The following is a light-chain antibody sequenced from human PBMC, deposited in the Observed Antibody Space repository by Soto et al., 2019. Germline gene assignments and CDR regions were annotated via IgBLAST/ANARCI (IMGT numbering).Light chain of an antibody. CDR2: EVS. CDR1: SSGVGGYNY. V-gene: IGLV2-14*01. J-gene: IGLJ1*01. CDR3: SSYSSSSTLV. Sequence: QSVLTQPASVSGSPGQSITIACSGTSSGVGGYNYVSWFQQHPGKAPKLLIYEVSNRPSGVSNRFSASKSGNTASLTISGLQAEDEATYYCSSYSSSSTLVFGTGTKLTVL.